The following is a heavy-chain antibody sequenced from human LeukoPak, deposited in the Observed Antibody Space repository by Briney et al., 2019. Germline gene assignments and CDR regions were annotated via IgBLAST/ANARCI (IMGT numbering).Heavy chain of an antibody. V-gene: IGHV1-2*02. CDR1: GYTFTGYY. CDR2: INPNPDVT. J-gene: IGHJ3*02. Sequence: ASVKVSCKASGYTFTGYYMHWVRQAPGQGLEWMGWINPNPDVTNYAQKFQGRVTMTRDTSISTAYMELSRLRSDDTAVYYCARGSGYDSRDAFDIWGQGTMVTVSP. CDR3: ARGSGYDSRDAFDI. D-gene: IGHD5-12*01.